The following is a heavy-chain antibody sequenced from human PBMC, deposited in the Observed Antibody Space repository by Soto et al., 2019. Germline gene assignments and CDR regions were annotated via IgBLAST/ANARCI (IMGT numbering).Heavy chain of an antibody. CDR3: ARSPTSSWYGGGAFDI. D-gene: IGHD6-13*01. CDR2: ISHSGTT. CDR1: GGSITSNNW. J-gene: IGHJ3*02. V-gene: IGHV4-4*02. Sequence: QMHLQESGPGLVKPSGTLSLTCAVSGGSITSNNWWTWVRQPPGKGLEWIGEISHSGTTNYKPSLRSRVTISVDKCKKQVSLRLTSVTAADTAVFYCARSPTSSWYGGGAFDIWGQGIMVIVSS.